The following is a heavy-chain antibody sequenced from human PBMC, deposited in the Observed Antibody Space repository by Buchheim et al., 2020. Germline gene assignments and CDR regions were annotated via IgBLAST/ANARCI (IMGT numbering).Heavy chain of an antibody. D-gene: IGHD3-3*01. J-gene: IGHJ5*02. CDR1: GGSISSYY. CDR3: ARDSGVTIFGVVIKGGWFDP. V-gene: IGHV4-59*01. Sequence: QVQLQESGPGLVKPSETLSLTCTVSGGSISSYYWSWIRQPPGKGLEWIGYIYYSGSTNYNPSLKSRVTISVATSKNQFSLKLSSVTAADTAVYYCARDSGVTIFGVVIKGGWFDPWGQGTL. CDR2: IYYSGST.